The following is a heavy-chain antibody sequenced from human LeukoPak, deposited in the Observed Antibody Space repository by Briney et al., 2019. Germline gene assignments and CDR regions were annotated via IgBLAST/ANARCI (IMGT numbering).Heavy chain of an antibody. CDR1: GGSFSNYY. Sequence: PSETLSLTCAVYGGSFSNYYCSWIRQPPGKGLEWNGEINDSGTINYNPSIMSRVTISVDKSKNQFSLKLSSVTAADTAVYYCARRWNYGRNYYIDVWGKGATVSVSS. D-gene: IGHD1-7*01. CDR2: INDSGTI. V-gene: IGHV4-34*01. CDR3: ARRWNYGRNYYIDV. J-gene: IGHJ6*03.